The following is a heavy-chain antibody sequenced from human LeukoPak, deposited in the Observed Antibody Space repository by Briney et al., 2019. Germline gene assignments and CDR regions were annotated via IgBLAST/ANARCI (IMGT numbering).Heavy chain of an antibody. CDR1: GFTFNDHA. Sequence: GGSLRLSCAASGFTFNDHAMYWVRHAPGKGLEWVSGINWNSDNIGYADSVKGRFTISRDDAKNSLFLQMNSLRTEDTALYYCARASYYYDTTGLGAVDIWGQGTMVTVSS. CDR2: INWNSDNI. CDR3: ARASYYYDTTGLGAVDI. D-gene: IGHD3-22*01. J-gene: IGHJ3*02. V-gene: IGHV3-9*01.